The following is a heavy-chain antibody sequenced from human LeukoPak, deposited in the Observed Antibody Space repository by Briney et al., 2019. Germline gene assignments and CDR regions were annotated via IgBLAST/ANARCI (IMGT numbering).Heavy chain of an antibody. CDR3: AAGGGLHYFDY. CDR2: ISYDGSIK. CDR1: GFTFSSYG. J-gene: IGHJ4*02. Sequence: PGGSLRLSCAASGFTFSSYGMHWVRQAPGKGLEWVAAISYDGSIKDYADSVKGRFTISRDNSKNTLYLQMNSLRAEDTAVYYCAAGGGLHYFDYWGQGTLATVSS. V-gene: IGHV3-30*03. D-gene: IGHD2-15*01.